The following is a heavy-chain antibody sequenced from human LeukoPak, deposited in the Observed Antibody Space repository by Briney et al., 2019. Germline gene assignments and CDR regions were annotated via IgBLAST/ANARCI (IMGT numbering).Heavy chain of an antibody. J-gene: IGHJ4*02. CDR1: GFTFSSCG. Sequence: GGFLRLSCAASGFTFSSCGMHWIRQAPGKGLEWVAFIQYDGSNKYYADSVKGRFSISRDDSKNTLYLQMNSLRAEDTAVYYCAKDTRPAAIEWGQGTLVIVSS. V-gene: IGHV3-30*02. CDR3: AKDTRPAAIE. D-gene: IGHD2-2*01. CDR2: IQYDGSNK.